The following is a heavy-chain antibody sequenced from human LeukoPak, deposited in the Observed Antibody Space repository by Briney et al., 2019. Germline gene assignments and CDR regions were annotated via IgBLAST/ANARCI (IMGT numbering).Heavy chain of an antibody. D-gene: IGHD2-15*01. Sequence: GGSLRLSCAASEFTFSSYAMHWVRQAPGKGLEWVAVISYDGSNKYYADSVKGRFTISRDNSKNTLYLQMNSLRAEDTAVYYCASGCISCYLDPWGQGTLVTVSS. V-gene: IGHV3-30-3*01. CDR1: EFTFSSYA. J-gene: IGHJ5*02. CDR3: ASGCISCYLDP. CDR2: ISYDGSNK.